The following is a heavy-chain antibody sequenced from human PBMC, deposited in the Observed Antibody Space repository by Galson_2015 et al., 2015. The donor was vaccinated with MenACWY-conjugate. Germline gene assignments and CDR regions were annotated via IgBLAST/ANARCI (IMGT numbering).Heavy chain of an antibody. CDR3: AREDMIRGSGYDFDF. Sequence: SVKVSCKASGYTFTTYYMHWMRQAPGQGLEWMGRLDPGSGGTDFAQKFQGRVTMTRDTSISTAYMEFSRLRSDDTAVYYCAREDMIRGSGYDFDFWGQGTLVTVS. D-gene: IGHD5-12*01. V-gene: IGHV1-2*06. J-gene: IGHJ4*02. CDR2: LDPGSGGT. CDR1: GYTFTTYY.